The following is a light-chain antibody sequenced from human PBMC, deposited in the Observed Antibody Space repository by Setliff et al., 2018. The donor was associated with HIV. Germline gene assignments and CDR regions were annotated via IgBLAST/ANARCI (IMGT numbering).Light chain of an antibody. CDR2: DVT. Sequence: QSVLTQPRSVSGSPGQSVAISCTGTSSDVGGYNYVSWFQQHPGKAPKLLIYDVTKRPSGVPDRFSGSKSVNTASLTISGLQAEDEADYYCCSYAGSCEVVGTGTK. V-gene: IGLV2-11*01. CDR3: CSYAGSCEV. J-gene: IGLJ1*01. CDR1: SSDVGGYNY.